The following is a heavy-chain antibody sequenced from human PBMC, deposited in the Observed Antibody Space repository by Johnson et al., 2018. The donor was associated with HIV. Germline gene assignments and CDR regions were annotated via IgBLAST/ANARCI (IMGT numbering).Heavy chain of an antibody. CDR3: AREASGSLDAFDI. V-gene: IGHV3-64*01. CDR1: GFTFSSYA. J-gene: IGHJ3*02. Sequence: VQLVESGGGLVQPGGSLRLSCAASGFTFSSYAMHWVRQAPGKGLEYVSAISSHGGSTYYANSVKGRFTISRDNSKNTLYLQMGSLRAEDMAVYYCAREASGSLDAFDIWGQGTMVTVSS. D-gene: IGHD1-26*01. CDR2: ISSHGGST.